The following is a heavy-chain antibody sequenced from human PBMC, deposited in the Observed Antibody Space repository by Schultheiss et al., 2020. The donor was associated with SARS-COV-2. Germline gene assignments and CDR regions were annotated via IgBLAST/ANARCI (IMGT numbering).Heavy chain of an antibody. V-gene: IGHV3-66*04. CDR1: GFTFSSHA. CDR2: IYSGGST. Sequence: GGSLRLSCAASGFTFSSHAMGWVRQVPGKGLEWVSVIYSGGSTYYADSVKGRFTISRDNAKNSLYLQMNSLRAEDTALYHCARLGGAIGYCSSTSCPDYYYMDVWGKGTTVTVSS. CDR3: ARLGGAIGYCSSTSCPDYYYMDV. D-gene: IGHD2-2*01. J-gene: IGHJ6*03.